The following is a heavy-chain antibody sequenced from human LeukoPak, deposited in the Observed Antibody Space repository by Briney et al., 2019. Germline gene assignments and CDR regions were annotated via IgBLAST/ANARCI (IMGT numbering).Heavy chain of an antibody. CDR3: AGSSFTVTTNDAFDI. J-gene: IGHJ3*02. CDR1: GGSFSGYY. Sequence: SSETLSLTCAVYGGSFSGYYWSWIRQPPGKGLEWIGEINHSGSTNYNPSLESRVTISVDTSKNQFSLKLSSVTAADTAVYYCAGSSFTVTTNDAFDIWGQGTMVTVSS. V-gene: IGHV4-34*01. D-gene: IGHD4-11*01. CDR2: INHSGST.